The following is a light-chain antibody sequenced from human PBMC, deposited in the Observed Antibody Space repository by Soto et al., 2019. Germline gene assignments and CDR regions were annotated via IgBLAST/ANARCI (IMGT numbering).Light chain of an antibody. CDR1: SSDVGGYNY. J-gene: IGLJ1*01. CDR2: DVS. Sequence: QSLLTQPASLSGSPGQSIAISCTGTSSDVGGYNYVSWYQQHPGKAPKLMIYDVSNRPSGVSNRFSGSKSGNTASLTISGLQAEDEADYYCCSYTTSSTYVFGTGTKVTVL. CDR3: CSYTTSSTYV. V-gene: IGLV2-14*03.